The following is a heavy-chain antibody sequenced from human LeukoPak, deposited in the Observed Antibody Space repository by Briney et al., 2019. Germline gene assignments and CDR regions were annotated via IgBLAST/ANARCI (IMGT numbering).Heavy chain of an antibody. CDR1: GFTVSSNY. CDR2: IYSGGST. CDR3: ARDQRVGYYYYYYMDV. Sequence: GGSLRLSCAASGFTVSSNYMSWVRQAPGKGLEWVSVIYSGGSTYYADSVKGRLTISRDNSKNTLYLQMNSLRAEDTAVYYCARDQRVGYYYYYYMDVWGKGTTVTVSS. V-gene: IGHV3-66*02. D-gene: IGHD1-26*01. J-gene: IGHJ6*03.